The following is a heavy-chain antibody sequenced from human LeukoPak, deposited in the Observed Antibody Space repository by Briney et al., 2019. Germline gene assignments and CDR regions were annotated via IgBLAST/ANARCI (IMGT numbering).Heavy chain of an antibody. CDR1: GFTFSTYW. J-gene: IGHJ4*02. V-gene: IGHV3-74*01. Sequence: GGSLRLSCAGSGFTFSTYWMHWVRQAPGKGLVWVSRISSDGSSTSYADSVKGRFSISRDNAKNTLYLQMNSLRAEDTAVYYCRGCGGYDFDYWGQGTLVTVSS. CDR2: ISSDGSST. D-gene: IGHD5-12*01. CDR3: RGCGGYDFDY.